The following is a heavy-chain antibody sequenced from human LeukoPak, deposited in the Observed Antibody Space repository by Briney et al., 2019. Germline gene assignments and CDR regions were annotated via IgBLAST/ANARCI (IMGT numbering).Heavy chain of an antibody. CDR2: INPNTGDT. J-gene: IGHJ4*02. CDR3: ASYPRYVSSPPFDY. V-gene: IGHV1-2*02. D-gene: IGHD2-15*01. CDR1: GYIFTAYY. Sequence: ASVKVFCKASGYIFTAYYMHWVRQAPGQGFEWMGWINPNTGDTSYAQKFQGRVTMTRDTTISTAYMDLSSLTSDDAAVYYCASYPRYVSSPPFDYWGQGTQVSVSS.